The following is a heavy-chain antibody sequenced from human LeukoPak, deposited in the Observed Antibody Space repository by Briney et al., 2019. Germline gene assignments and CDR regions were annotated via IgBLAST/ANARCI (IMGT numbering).Heavy chain of an antibody. V-gene: IGHV2-5*02. Sequence: SGPTLVKPTQTLTLTCTFSGFSLITSGVGVGWIRQPPGKALVWLALIYWDDDKRYSPFLKSRLTISKDTSKNQVVLTMTNMDPVDTATYFCAHRLGQRRDWNYGKFDYWGQGTLVMVSS. CDR3: AHRLGQRRDWNYGKFDY. D-gene: IGHD1-7*01. CDR1: GFSLITSGVG. CDR2: IYWDDDK. J-gene: IGHJ4*02.